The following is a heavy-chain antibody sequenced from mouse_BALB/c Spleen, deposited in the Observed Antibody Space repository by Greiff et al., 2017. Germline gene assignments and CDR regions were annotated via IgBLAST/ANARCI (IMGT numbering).Heavy chain of an antibody. Sequence: VHVKQSGPELVKPGASVKMSCKASGYTFTSYVMHWVKQKPGQGLEWIGYINPYNDGTKYNEKFKGKATLTSDKSSSTAYMELSSLTSEDSAVYYCAREGIYDGYYDAMDYWGQGTSVTVSS. CDR2: INPYNDGT. D-gene: IGHD2-3*01. CDR3: AREGIYDGYYDAMDY. J-gene: IGHJ4*01. CDR1: GYTFTSYV. V-gene: IGHV1-14*01.